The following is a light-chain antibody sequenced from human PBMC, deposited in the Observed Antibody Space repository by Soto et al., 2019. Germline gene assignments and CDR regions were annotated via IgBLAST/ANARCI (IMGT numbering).Light chain of an antibody. CDR3: QQYDSSDLLYT. J-gene: IGKJ2*01. V-gene: IGKV3-20*01. Sequence: EIVLTQSPGNLSLSPGERSTLSCRASQGVSSSYLAWYQQKAGQAPRLLIYGASRRSTGIPDRFGGSRSVREFFTTISRRVHADDAVYYCQQYDSSDLLYTFGQGTKLEIK. CDR2: GAS. CDR1: QGVSSSY.